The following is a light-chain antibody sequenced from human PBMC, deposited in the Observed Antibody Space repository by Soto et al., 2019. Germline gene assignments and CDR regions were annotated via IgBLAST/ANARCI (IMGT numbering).Light chain of an antibody. V-gene: IGKV1-5*01. Sequence: DIQMTHSPSTLSASVGDRVTITFRASQSINRWLAWYQQKPGKAPKLLIYDGTSLESGVPSRFSGSGSETEFTLTISSLQPDDFATYYCRQYNTYSITFGQGTRLEIK. CDR2: DGT. CDR3: RQYNTYSIT. CDR1: QSINRW. J-gene: IGKJ5*01.